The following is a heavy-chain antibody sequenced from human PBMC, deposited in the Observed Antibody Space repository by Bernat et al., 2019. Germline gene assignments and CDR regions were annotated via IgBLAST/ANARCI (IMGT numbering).Heavy chain of an antibody. Sequence: QVQLVESGGGVVQPGRSLRLSCAASGFTFSSYAMPWVRQAPGKGLEWVAVISYAGSNKYYADSVKGRFTISRDNSKNTLYLQMNSLRAEDTAVYYCAILGGSFHSSSWYDYYYYYGMDVWGQGTTVTVSS. CDR1: GFTFSSYA. V-gene: IGHV3-30-3*01. D-gene: IGHD6-13*01. CDR2: ISYAGSNK. CDR3: AILGGSFHSSSWYDYYYYYGMDV. J-gene: IGHJ6*02.